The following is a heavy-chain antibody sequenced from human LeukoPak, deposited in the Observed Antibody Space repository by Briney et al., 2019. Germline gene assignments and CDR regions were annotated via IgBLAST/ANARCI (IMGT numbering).Heavy chain of an antibody. J-gene: IGHJ4*02. D-gene: IGHD3-10*01. CDR1: GYTFTSYD. V-gene: IGHV1-8*01. CDR2: MNPNSCNT. Sequence: ASVKVSCKASGYTFTSYDINWVRQATGQGLGWMGWMNPNSCNTGYAQKFQGRVTITRNTSISTAYMELSSLRSEDTAVYYCARVYYYGSGSYYYFDYWGQGTLVTVSS. CDR3: ARVYYYGSGSYYYFDY.